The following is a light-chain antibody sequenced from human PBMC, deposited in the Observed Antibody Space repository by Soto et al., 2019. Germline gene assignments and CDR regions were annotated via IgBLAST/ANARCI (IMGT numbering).Light chain of an antibody. CDR1: HSVSSSY. V-gene: IGKV3-20*01. J-gene: IGKJ4*01. CDR2: GAS. Sequence: EIGLTQSPGTLSLSPGERATLSCRASHSVSSSYLAWYQQKPGEAPMLRIYGASSRATGITDRFSGSGSGTDFPLTISRLEPEDFAVYYCQQYDSSPLTFGGGTKVEIK. CDR3: QQYDSSPLT.